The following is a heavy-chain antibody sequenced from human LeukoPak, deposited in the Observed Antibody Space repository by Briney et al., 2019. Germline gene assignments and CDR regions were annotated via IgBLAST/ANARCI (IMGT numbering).Heavy chain of an antibody. CDR3: VRLAVVVPAAIWESGWFDP. V-gene: IGHV1-69*02. CDR1: GGTFSSYT. J-gene: IGHJ5*02. CDR2: IIPILGIA. D-gene: IGHD2-2*02. Sequence: SVKVSCKASGGTFSSYTISWVRQAPGQGLEWMGRIIPILGIANYAQKFQGRFTITADKSTSTAYMELSSLRSEDTAVYYCVRLAVVVPAAIWESGWFDPWGQGTLVTVSS.